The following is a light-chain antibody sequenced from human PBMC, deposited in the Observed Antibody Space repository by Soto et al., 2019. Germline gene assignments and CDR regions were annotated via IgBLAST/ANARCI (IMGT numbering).Light chain of an antibody. CDR3: MQRVEFPYT. Sequence: DIVMTQTPLSLPVTPGEPASISCRSSQSLLDSDDGNTYLDWYLQKPGQSPQLLIYTLSYRAFGVPDRFSGSGSGTDFTLKISRVEAEDVGLYYCMQRVEFPYTFGQGTKLEIK. J-gene: IGKJ2*01. CDR2: TLS. V-gene: IGKV2-40*01. CDR1: QSLLDSDDGNTY.